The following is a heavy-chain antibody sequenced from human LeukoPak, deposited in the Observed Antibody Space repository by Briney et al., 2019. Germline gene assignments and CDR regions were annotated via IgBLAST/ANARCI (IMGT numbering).Heavy chain of an antibody. CDR3: ARYPPLYDPYSSGWFGRIDY. J-gene: IGHJ4*02. V-gene: IGHV3-74*01. Sequence: GGSLRLSCAAPGFTFSSYWMHWVRQAPGKGLVWVSRINGDGSSTSYADSVKGRFTISRDNAKNTLYLQMNSLRAEDTAVYYCARYPPLYDPYSSGWFGRIDYWGQGTLVTVSS. D-gene: IGHD6-19*01. CDR1: GFTFSSYW. CDR2: INGDGSST.